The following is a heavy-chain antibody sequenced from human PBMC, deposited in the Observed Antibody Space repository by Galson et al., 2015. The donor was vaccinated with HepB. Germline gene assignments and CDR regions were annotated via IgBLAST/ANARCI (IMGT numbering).Heavy chain of an antibody. D-gene: IGHD3-22*01. CDR2: IYYSGST. J-gene: IGHJ4*02. CDR3: ARSVEYYDSSGFFF. V-gene: IGHV4-59*01. CDR1: GGSISSYH. Sequence: ETLSLTCTVSGGSISSYHWSWIRQPPGKGLEWIGYIYYSGSTNYNPSLKSRVTISVDTSKNQFSLKPSSVTAADTAVYYCARSVEYYDSSGFFFWGQRTLVTVSS.